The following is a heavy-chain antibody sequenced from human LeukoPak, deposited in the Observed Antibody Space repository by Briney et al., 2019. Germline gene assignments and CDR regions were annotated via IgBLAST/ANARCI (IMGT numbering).Heavy chain of an antibody. D-gene: IGHD3-3*01. V-gene: IGHV3-66*01. CDR1: GFTVSSNY. CDR3: AREEGKYYDFWSGYYRY. J-gene: IGHJ4*02. Sequence: GGSLRLSCAASGFTVSSNYMSWVRQAPGKGLEWVSVIYSGGSTYYADSVKGRFTISRDNSKNTLYLQMNSLRAEDTAVYYCAREEGKYYDFWSGYYRYWGQGTLVTVSS. CDR2: IYSGGST.